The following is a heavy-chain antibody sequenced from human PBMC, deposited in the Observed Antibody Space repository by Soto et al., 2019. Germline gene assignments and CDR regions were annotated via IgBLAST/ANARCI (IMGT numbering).Heavy chain of an antibody. CDR3: ARSPYSSSWYWFDP. V-gene: IGHV3-30*04. D-gene: IGHD6-13*01. Sequence: GGSLRLSCAASGFTFSSYAMHWVRQAPGKGLEWVAVISYDGSNKYYADSVKGRFTISRDNSKNTLYLQMNSLRAEDMAVYYCARSPYSSSWYWFDPWGQGTLVTVSS. CDR1: GFTFSSYA. J-gene: IGHJ5*02. CDR2: ISYDGSNK.